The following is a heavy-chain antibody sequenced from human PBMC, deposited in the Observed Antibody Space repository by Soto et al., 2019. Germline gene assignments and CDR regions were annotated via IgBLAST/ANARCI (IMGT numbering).Heavy chain of an antibody. CDR2: IYSSGSA. J-gene: IGHJ4*02. CDR1: GGSIGSSSYY. CDR3: ARLAGY. Sequence: SETLCLTCTVSGGSIGSSSYYWSWVRQPPGKGLEWIGYIYSSGSAYFHPSLQGRVSISIDTSKNQFFLNMTSVTAADTAVYYCARLAGYWGQGILVTVSS. V-gene: IGHV4-30-4*01.